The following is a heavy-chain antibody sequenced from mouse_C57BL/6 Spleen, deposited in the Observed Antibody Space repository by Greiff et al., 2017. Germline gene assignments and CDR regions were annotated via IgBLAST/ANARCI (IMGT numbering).Heavy chain of an antibody. V-gene: IGHV14-4*01. CDR3: TRYDSYYFDY. Sequence: VQLQQSGAELVRPGASVKLSCTASGFNIKDDYMHWVKQRPEQGLEWIGWIDPENGDTEYASKFQGKATITADTSSNTAYLQLSSLTSDDTAVYYCTRYDSYYFDYWGQGTTLTVSS. CDR1: GFNIKDDY. CDR2: IDPENGDT. D-gene: IGHD2-4*01. J-gene: IGHJ2*01.